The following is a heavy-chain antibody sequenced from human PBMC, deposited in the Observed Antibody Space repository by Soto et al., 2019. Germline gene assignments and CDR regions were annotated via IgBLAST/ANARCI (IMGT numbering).Heavy chain of an antibody. J-gene: IGHJ4*02. CDR3: AKGTMITFGGVIGLYFDY. CDR2: ISGSGGST. CDR1: GFTFSSYA. D-gene: IGHD3-16*02. V-gene: IGHV3-23*01. Sequence: GGSLRLSCAASGFTFSSYAMSWVRQAPGKGLEWVSAISGSGGSTYYADSVKGRFTISRDNSKNTLYLQMNSLRAEDTAVYYCAKGTMITFGGVIGLYFDYWGQGTLVTVSS.